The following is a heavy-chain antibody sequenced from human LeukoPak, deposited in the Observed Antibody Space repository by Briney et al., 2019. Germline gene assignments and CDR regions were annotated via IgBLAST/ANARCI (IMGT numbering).Heavy chain of an antibody. CDR1: GGSIKSYY. Sequence: TSETLSLTCTVSGGSIKSYYWSWIRQSPGKGLEWLGYIYYSGSTNYNPSLKSRITISVDTSKNQFSLKLSSVTAADTAVYYCARKGPLSSSSPYYYYGMDVWGQGTTVTVSS. J-gene: IGHJ6*02. D-gene: IGHD6-6*01. CDR3: ARKGPLSSSSPYYYYGMDV. CDR2: IYYSGST. V-gene: IGHV4-59*08.